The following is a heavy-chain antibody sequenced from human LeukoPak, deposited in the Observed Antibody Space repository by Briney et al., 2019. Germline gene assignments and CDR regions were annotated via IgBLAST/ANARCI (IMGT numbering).Heavy chain of an antibody. D-gene: IGHD3-22*01. CDR1: GYTFTGYY. CDR2: INPNSGGT. CDR3: TRATDKYYDSSGYYQRPLGY. J-gene: IGHJ4*02. Sequence: GASVTVSCTASGYTFTGYYMHWVRQAPGQGLEWMGWINPNSGGTNYAQKFQGRVTMTRDTSTSTVYMELSSLRSEDTAVYYCTRATDKYYDSSGYYQRPLGYWGQGTLVTASS. V-gene: IGHV1-2*02.